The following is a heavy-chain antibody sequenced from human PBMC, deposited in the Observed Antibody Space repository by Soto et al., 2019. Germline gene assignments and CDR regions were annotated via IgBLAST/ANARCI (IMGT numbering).Heavy chain of an antibody. CDR1: GFTFSSYG. CDR2: ISYDGSNK. CDR3: PKVGTIVGEVYYYYGMDV. Sequence: QVQLVESGGGVVQPGRSLRLSCAASGFTFSSYGMHWVRQAPGKGLEWVAVISYDGSNKYYADSVKGRFTISRDNSKNTLYLQMNSLRAEDTAVYYCPKVGTIVGEVYYYYGMDVWGQGTTVTVSS. D-gene: IGHD3-10*01. J-gene: IGHJ6*02. V-gene: IGHV3-30*18.